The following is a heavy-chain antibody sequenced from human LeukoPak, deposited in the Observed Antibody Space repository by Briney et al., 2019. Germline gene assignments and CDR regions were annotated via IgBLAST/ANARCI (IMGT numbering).Heavy chain of an antibody. CDR2: IYSGGST. CDR1: GFTFSNYA. J-gene: IGHJ3*02. CDR3: ARGHAFDI. V-gene: IGHV3-53*01. Sequence: GGSLRLSCAASGFTFSNYAMSWVRQAPGKGLEWVSVIYSGGSTYYADSVKGRFAISRDNSKNTLYLQMNSLRAEDTAVYYCARGHAFDIWGQGTMVTVSS.